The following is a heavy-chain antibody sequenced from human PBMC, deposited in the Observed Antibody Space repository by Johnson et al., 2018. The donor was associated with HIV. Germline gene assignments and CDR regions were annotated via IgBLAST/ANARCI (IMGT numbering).Heavy chain of an antibody. CDR1: GFTFSSYA. CDR3: ARVPGSGITRYAGASDI. CDR2: ISYDGSNK. J-gene: IGHJ3*02. V-gene: IGHV3-30-3*01. Sequence: QVRLVESGGGVVQPGRSLRLSCAASGFTFSSYAMHWVRQAPGKGLEWVAVISYDGSNKYYADSVKGRFTISRDNSKNTLYLQMNSLRPEDMAVYYCARVPGSGITRYAGASDIWGQGTMVTVSS. D-gene: IGHD3-10*01.